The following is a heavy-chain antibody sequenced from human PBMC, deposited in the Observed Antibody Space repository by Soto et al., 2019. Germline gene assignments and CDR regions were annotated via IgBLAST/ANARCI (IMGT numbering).Heavy chain of an antibody. CDR1: GYIFTSYW. CDR2: IYPGDSNT. D-gene: IGHD3-3*01. Sequence: GESLKISCKTSGYIFTSYWIGWVRQMPGKGLEWMGIIYPGDSNTRYSPSLQGQVTISVDKSISTAYLQWSSLKATDTAMYYCARHAYDFWSGHPNPRYYYGMDVWGQGTTVTVSS. J-gene: IGHJ6*02. CDR3: ARHAYDFWSGHPNPRYYYGMDV. V-gene: IGHV5-51*01.